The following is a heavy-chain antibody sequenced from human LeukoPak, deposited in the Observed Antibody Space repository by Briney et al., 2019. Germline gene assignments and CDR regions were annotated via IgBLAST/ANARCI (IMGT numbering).Heavy chain of an antibody. V-gene: IGHV3-23*01. D-gene: IGHD1-26*01. J-gene: IGHJ4*02. CDR3: AKDVGKWESLHFFDY. Sequence: GESLRLSCVASGFTFTDHPMNWVRQAPGKGLEWISGISGSGASTYYADSVTGRFTISRDNSRNTLYLQMNSLRGDDTAVYYCAKDVGKWESLHFFDYWGQGTLVTVSS. CDR1: GFTFTDHP. CDR2: ISGSGAST.